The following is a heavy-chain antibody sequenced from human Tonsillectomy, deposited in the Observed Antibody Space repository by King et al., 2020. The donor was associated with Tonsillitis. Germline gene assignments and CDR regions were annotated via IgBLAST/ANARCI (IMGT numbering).Heavy chain of an antibody. CDR3: AKGGPSLGNYYGMDV. CDR1: GFTFDDYA. D-gene: IGHD1-26*01. Sequence: VQLVESGGGLVQPGRSLRLSCAASGFTFDDYAMHWVRQAPGKGLEWVSGISWNSGSIGYADSVKGRFTISRDNAKNSLYLQMNSLRAEDTALYYCAKGGPSLGNYYGMDVWGQGTTVTVSS. CDR2: ISWNSGSI. V-gene: IGHV3-9*01. J-gene: IGHJ6*02.